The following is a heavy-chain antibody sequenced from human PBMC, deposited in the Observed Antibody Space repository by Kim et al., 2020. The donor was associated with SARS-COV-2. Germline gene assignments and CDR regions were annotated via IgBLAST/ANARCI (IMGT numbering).Heavy chain of an antibody. CDR3: AKFDDILTGSRSDWYYYGMDV. J-gene: IGHJ6*02. CDR1: GGTFSSYA. Sequence: SVKVSCKASGGTFSSYAINWVRQAPGQGLEWMGGIIPIFGTANYAQKFQGRVTITADESTSTAYMELSSLRSEDTAVYYCAKFDDILTGSRSDWYYYGMDVWGQGTTVTVSS. D-gene: IGHD3-9*01. CDR2: IIPIFGTA. V-gene: IGHV1-69*13.